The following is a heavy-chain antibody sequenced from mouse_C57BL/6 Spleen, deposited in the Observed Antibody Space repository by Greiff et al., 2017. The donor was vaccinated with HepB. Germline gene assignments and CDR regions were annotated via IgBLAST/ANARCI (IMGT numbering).Heavy chain of an antibody. CDR1: GYAFSSSW. D-gene: IGHD1-2*01. J-gene: IGHJ2*01. CDR2: IYPGDGDT. V-gene: IGHV1-82*01. CDR3: AENYYGGY. Sequence: VQLQQSGPELVKPGASVKISCKASGYAFSSSWMNWVKQRPGKGLEWIGRIYPGDGDTNYNGKFKGKATLTADKSSSTAYMQRSSLTSEDSAVYFCAENYYGGYWGQGTTLTVSS.